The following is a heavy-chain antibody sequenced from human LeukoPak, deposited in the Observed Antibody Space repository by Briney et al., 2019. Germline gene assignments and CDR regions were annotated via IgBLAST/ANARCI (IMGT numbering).Heavy chain of an antibody. J-gene: IGHJ4*02. Sequence: SETLSLTCTVSGASISSYYWSWIRQPPGKGLEWIGNVHCSGGTNYNPSLKSRVTISVDTSKSQFSLKLSSVTAADTATYYCARREAMTAADFFDNWGQGTLVTVSS. V-gene: IGHV4-59*01. CDR3: ARREAMTAADFFDN. D-gene: IGHD6-25*01. CDR2: VHCSGGT. CDR1: GASISSYY.